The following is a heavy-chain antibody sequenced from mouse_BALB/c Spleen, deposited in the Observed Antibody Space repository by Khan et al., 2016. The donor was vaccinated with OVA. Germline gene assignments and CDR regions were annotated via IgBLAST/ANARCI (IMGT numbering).Heavy chain of an antibody. CDR2: ISPGSGDT. Sequence: QVQLQQSGAELARPGASVKLSCKASGYTFTDYYINWVKQRNGQGLEWIGEISPGSGDTYYNEKFKGKATLTEDKSSSTVYMQLSSLTAEASAVYFCARRNYFGYTFTYWGQGTLVTVSA. CDR1: GYTFTDYY. CDR3: ARRNYFGYTFTY. D-gene: IGHD1-2*01. V-gene: IGHV1-77*01. J-gene: IGHJ3*01.